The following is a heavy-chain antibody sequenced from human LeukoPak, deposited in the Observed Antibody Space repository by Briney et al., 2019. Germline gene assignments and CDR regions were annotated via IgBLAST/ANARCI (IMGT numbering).Heavy chain of an antibody. D-gene: IGHD3-16*02. V-gene: IGHV3-23*01. Sequence: GGSLRLSCGVSGITLSNYAMSWVRQAPGKGLEWVAGLSGSAGGTTYADSVKSRFTISRDNSKNTLFLQMDRLRAEDTAVYFCAKRGVVVRVFLVGFHREAYYFDSWGQGAQVTVSS. CDR3: AKRGVVVRVFLVGFHREAYYFDS. CDR1: GITLSNYA. CDR2: LSGSAGGT. J-gene: IGHJ4*02.